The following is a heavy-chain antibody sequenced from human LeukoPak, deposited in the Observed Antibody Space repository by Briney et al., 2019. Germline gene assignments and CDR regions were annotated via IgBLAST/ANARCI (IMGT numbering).Heavy chain of an antibody. CDR3: ARLSGYGTQAWFDP. CDR2: IYYSGST. D-gene: IGHD2-15*01. J-gene: IGHJ5*02. Sequence: SETLSLTCTVSGGSISSYYWSWIRQPPGKGLEWIGYIYYSGSTNYNPSLKSRVTISVDTSKNQFSLKLSSVTAADTAVYYCARLSGYGTQAWFDPWGQGTLVTVSS. V-gene: IGHV4-59*08. CDR1: GGSISSYY.